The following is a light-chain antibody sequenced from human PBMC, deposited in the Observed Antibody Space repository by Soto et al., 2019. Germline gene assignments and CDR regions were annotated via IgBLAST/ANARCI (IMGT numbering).Light chain of an antibody. CDR1: QSPLYNNTXNY. J-gene: IGKJ5*01. Sequence: EIVMTKSPLTLPVTPREPASISIRSRQSPLYNNTXNYFDWSVPXPGQSPXXFIYFGSNRAPGVPGWFSGSGSGTDFTLKINRLEAEDVGTSYCMQALQSLTFCQGTRLEIK. CDR3: MQALQSLT. CDR2: FGS. V-gene: IGKV2-28*01.